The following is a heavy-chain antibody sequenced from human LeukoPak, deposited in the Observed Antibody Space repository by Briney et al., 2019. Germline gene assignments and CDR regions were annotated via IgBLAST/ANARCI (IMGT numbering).Heavy chain of an antibody. D-gene: IGHD2-15*01. CDR1: GGSISSGGYY. J-gene: IGHJ4*02. Sequence: SSETLSLTCTVSGGSISSGGYYWSWIRQHPGKGLEWIGYIYYSGSTYYDPSLKSRVTISVDRSKNQFSLKLSSVTAADTAVYYCARAGRYCSGGSCYSLYYFDYWGQGTLVTVSS. CDR3: ARAGRYCSGGSCYSLYYFDY. CDR2: IYYSGST. V-gene: IGHV4-31*03.